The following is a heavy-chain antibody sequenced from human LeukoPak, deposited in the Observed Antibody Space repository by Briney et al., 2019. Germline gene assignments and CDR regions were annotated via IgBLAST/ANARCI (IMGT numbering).Heavy chain of an antibody. CDR3: ARHPYYYYYYMDV. CDR2: IYYSGST. Sequence: PSETLSLTCAVYGETFSGYYWNWIRQPPGKGLEWIGSIYYSGSTYYNPSLKSRVTISVDTPKNQFSLKLSSVTAADTAVYYCARHPYYYYYYMDVWGKGTTVTVSS. V-gene: IGHV4-34*01. CDR1: GETFSGYY. J-gene: IGHJ6*03.